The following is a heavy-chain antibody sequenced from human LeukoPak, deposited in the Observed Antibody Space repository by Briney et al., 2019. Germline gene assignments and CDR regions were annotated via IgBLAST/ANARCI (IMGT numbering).Heavy chain of an antibody. CDR2: ISGSGGST. J-gene: IGHJ4*02. CDR3: AKGESLRFLEWLLYFDY. D-gene: IGHD3-3*01. Sequence: QSGGSLRLSCAASRCTYSSYAMSWVRQAPGKGLEWASAISGSGGSTYYADSVKSRFTISRDNSKNTLYLQMNSLRAEDTAVFYCAKGESLRFLEWLLYFDYWGQGTLVRVSS. CDR1: RCTYSSYA. V-gene: IGHV3-23*01.